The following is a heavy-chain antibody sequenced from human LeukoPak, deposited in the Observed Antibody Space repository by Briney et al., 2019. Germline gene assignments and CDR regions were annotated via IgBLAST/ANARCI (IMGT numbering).Heavy chain of an antibody. CDR3: ARALLGYCSSTSCYTPGGVDY. D-gene: IGHD2-2*02. Sequence: GGSLRLSCAASGFTFSSYWMSWVRQAPGKGLEWVANIKQDGSEKYYVDSVKGRFTISRDNAKNSLYLQMNSLRAEDTAVYYCARALLGYCSSTSCYTPGGVDYWGQGTLVTVSS. J-gene: IGHJ4*02. CDR2: IKQDGSEK. V-gene: IGHV3-7*01. CDR1: GFTFSSYW.